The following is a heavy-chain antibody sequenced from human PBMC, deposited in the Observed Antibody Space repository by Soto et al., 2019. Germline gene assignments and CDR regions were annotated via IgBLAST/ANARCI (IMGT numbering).Heavy chain of an antibody. CDR3: ATLNYDRDSDY. Sequence: QVQLQESGPGLVKPSETLSLTCTVSGGSISSYYWSWIRQPPGKGLEWIGYIYYSGSTNYNPSLKSRVTISVDTSKNQFSLKLSSVTAADTAVYSCATLNYDRDSDYWGQGTLVTVST. D-gene: IGHD3-3*01. V-gene: IGHV4-59*01. CDR2: IYYSGST. J-gene: IGHJ4*02. CDR1: GGSISSYY.